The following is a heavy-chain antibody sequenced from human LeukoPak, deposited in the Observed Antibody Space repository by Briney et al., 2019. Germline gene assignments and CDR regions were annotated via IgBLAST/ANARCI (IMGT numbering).Heavy chain of an antibody. D-gene: IGHD3-10*01. Sequence: PGGSLRLSCAASGFIFRNYAMNWVRQAPGKGLEWISYINTDNSAIYYAPSVKGRFTISRDNAESSLFLLMNSLADDDTAVYYCARAGSHWHYVYWGQGTVVTVSS. CDR2: INTDNSAI. J-gene: IGHJ4*02. CDR1: GFIFRNYA. CDR3: ARAGSHWHYVY. V-gene: IGHV3-48*02.